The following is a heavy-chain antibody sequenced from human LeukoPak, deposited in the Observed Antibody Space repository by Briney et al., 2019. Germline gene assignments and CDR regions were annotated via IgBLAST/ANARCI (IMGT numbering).Heavy chain of an antibody. D-gene: IGHD3-10*01. CDR1: GGSISSRSYY. CDR2: IYYSGST. J-gene: IGHJ4*02. CDR3: ARHRGGYVDY. V-gene: IGHV4-39*01. Sequence: SETLSLTCTVSGGSISSRSYYWGWIRQPPGKGLEWIGSIYYSGSTDYNPSLKSRVTISVDTSKNQFSLKLSSVTAADTAVYYCARHRGGYVDYWGQGTLVTVFS.